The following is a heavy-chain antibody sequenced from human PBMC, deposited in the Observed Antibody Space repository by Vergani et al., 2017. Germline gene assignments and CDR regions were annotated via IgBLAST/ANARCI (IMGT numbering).Heavy chain of an antibody. D-gene: IGHD1-26*01. CDR3: AKSLAWELLMDV. V-gene: IGHV3-23*01. CDR2: ISGSGGSK. J-gene: IGHJ6*03. CDR1: GFTFSSYA. Sequence: EVQLLESGGGLVQPGGSLRLSCAASGFTFSSYAMSWVRQAPGKGLEWVSAISGSGGSKYYAGSVKGRFTISRDNSKNTLYLQMNSLRAEDTAVYYCAKSLAWELLMDVWGKGTTVTVSS.